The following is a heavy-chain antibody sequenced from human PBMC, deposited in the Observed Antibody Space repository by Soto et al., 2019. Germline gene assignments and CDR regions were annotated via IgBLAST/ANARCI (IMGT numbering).Heavy chain of an antibody. D-gene: IGHD3-22*01. CDR2: ISTNGGST. CDR1: GFTFSIYA. V-gene: IGHV3-64D*06. Sequence: QPGGSLRLSCSASGFTFSIYAMHWVRQAPGKGLEYVSSISTNGGSTHYADSVKGRFTISRDNSKNTQYLQMSSLRADDTAVYYCVKGEYYYDSSGYYPFDYWGQGP. CDR3: VKGEYYYDSSGYYPFDY. J-gene: IGHJ4*02.